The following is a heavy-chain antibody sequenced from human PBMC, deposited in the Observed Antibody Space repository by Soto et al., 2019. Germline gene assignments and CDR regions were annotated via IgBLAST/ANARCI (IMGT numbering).Heavy chain of an antibody. V-gene: IGHV4-4*02. CDR1: GGSIRSSYW. D-gene: IGHD3-16*01. Sequence: QVQLLESGPGLVKPSETLSLICTVSGGSIRSSYWWSWVRQPPGKGLERIGEIYHSGSTNLDPSLKSRVTLSVDKSKNQFSLKLTSVTAADTAVYYCARDKATVGGYNLYDPWGQGILVTVSS. CDR3: ARDKATVGGYNLYDP. J-gene: IGHJ5*02. CDR2: IYHSGST.